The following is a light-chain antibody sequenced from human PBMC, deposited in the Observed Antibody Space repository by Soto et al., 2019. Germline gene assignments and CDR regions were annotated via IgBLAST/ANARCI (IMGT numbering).Light chain of an antibody. CDR1: QSTNKW. Sequence: DIQMTQSPSTLFVSVGDTVTITCRASQSTNKWLAWYQQKPGKAPKLLIYEVSTLESGVPARFSGSASATEFNLTISSLQADDIATDDCQQYNSFFGQGTKLEIK. V-gene: IGKV1-5*03. J-gene: IGKJ2*01. CDR2: EVS. CDR3: QQYNSF.